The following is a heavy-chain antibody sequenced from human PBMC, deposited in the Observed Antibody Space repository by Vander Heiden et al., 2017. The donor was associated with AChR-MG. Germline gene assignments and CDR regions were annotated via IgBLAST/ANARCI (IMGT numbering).Heavy chain of an antibody. CDR2: IYYSGST. CDR1: GGSISSYY. D-gene: IGHD4-17*01. V-gene: IGHV4-59*01. Sequence: QVQLQESGPGLVKPSETLSLTCTVSGGSISSYYWSWIRQPPGKGLEWIGYIYYSGSTNYNPSLKSRVTISVDTSKNQFSLKLSSVTAADTAVYYCARSRKTTVVTRGYYFDYWGQGTLVTVSS. J-gene: IGHJ4*02. CDR3: ARSRKTTVVTRGYYFDY.